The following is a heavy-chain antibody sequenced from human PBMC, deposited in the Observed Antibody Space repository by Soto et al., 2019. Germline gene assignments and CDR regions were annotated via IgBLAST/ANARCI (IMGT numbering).Heavy chain of an antibody. CDR2: IYYSGTS. CDR3: ASRVEGLYSGNDRYYFDY. D-gene: IGHD5-12*01. Sequence: QLQLQESGPGLVKPGETLPLTCTVSGGSISTSAYYWGWIRQPPGKGLEWIGTIYYSGTSYHNPSLNRRGHIAVDTSKNQFSLTLTSVTAADTAVYYCASRVEGLYSGNDRYYFDYWGQGTLVTVSS. V-gene: IGHV4-39*01. J-gene: IGHJ4*02. CDR1: GGSISTSAYY.